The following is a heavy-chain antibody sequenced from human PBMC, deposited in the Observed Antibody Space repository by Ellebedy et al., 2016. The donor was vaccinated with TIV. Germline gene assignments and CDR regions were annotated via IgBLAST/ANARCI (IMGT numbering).Heavy chain of an antibody. J-gene: IGHJ4*02. Sequence: GESLKISCAASGFSFGNFAMSWVRQAPGKGLEWVSTISGGGVNTYYADSVRGRFTISRDNSKGKVYLQLANLRVDDTAIYYCAKGPRLAVPGTDWGPGALVTVSS. D-gene: IGHD6-19*01. CDR1: GFSFGNFA. CDR3: AKGPRLAVPGTD. V-gene: IGHV3-23*01. CDR2: ISGGGVNT.